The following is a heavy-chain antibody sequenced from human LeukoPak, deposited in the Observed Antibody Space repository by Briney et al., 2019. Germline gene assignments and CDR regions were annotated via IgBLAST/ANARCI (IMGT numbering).Heavy chain of an antibody. J-gene: IGHJ4*02. V-gene: IGHV3-23*01. CDR3: AKIMFSGYYFDY. CDR1: GFTFSSYA. Sequence: AGGSLRLSCAASGFTFSSYAMSWVRQAPGKGLEWVSAISGSGGSTYYADSVKGRFTISRDTSKNTLYLQMNSPRAEDTAVYYCAKIMFSGYYFDYWGQGTLVTVSS. CDR2: ISGSGGST. D-gene: IGHD3/OR15-3a*01.